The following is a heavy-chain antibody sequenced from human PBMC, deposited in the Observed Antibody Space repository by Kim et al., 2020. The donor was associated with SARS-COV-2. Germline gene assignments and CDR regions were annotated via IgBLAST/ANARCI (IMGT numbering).Heavy chain of an antibody. D-gene: IGHD4-17*01. J-gene: IGHJ4*02. CDR3: ARRMGDYHPYFGC. Sequence: YSPSVKSRATISEDTSKNQFSLGLSSVTATDTAVYYCARRMGDYHPYFGCWGQGTLVTVSS. V-gene: IGHV4-39*01.